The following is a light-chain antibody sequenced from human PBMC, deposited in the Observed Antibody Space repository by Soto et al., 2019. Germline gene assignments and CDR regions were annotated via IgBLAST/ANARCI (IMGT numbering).Light chain of an antibody. V-gene: IGLV2-11*01. Sequence: QSALTQPRSVSGSPGQSVTISCTGTSSDVGGYNYVSWYQHHPGKAPKLMIYDVSKWPSGVPDRFSGSKSGNTASLTIYGLQAADEADYYCCSYVGGSKSVVFGGGTKLTVL. CDR1: SSDVGGYNY. CDR3: CSYVGGSKSVV. J-gene: IGLJ2*01. CDR2: DVS.